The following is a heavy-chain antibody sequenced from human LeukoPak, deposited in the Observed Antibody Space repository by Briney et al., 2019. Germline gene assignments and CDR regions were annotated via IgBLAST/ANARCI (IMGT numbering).Heavy chain of an antibody. CDR1: GFTCSDYS. CDR3: AGVHYGRVENDY. V-gene: IGHV3-11*04. J-gene: IGHJ4*02. D-gene: IGHD3-10*01. CDR2: ISDTAKTI. Sequence: GGSLRLSCAASGFTCSDYSMSWIRQAPGKGLEWISDISDTAKTIHYADSVRGRFTISRDNAKNSLYLQMNSLRDEDTAVYYCAGVHYGRVENDYWGQGTLVTVSS.